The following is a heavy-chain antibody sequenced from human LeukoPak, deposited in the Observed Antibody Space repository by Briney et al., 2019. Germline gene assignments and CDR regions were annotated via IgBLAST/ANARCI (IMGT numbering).Heavy chain of an antibody. J-gene: IGHJ6*01. CDR1: GGTFSSYA. CDR3: ARVEPAPAIPDYSSSVRDV. D-gene: IGHD6-25*01. Sequence: GSSVKVSCKASGGTFSSYAISWVRQAPGQGLEWMGRIIPIFGIANYAQKFQGRVTITADKSTSTAYMELSSLRSEDTAVYYCARVEPAPAIPDYSSSVRDVGGQGTTVPVPS. V-gene: IGHV1-69*04. CDR2: IIPIFGIA.